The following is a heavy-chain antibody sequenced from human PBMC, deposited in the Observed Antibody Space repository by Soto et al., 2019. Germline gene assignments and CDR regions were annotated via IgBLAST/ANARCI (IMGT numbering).Heavy chain of an antibody. CDR2: VSSSGGST. Sequence: PGGSLRLSCVASGFTFSSYAMSWVRQAPGKGLEWVSAVSSSGGSTYYADSVKGRFTISRDNSKNTMYFQMNSLRAEDTALYYCAMPTGTGTPRVPFDDWGQGTLVTVPS. CDR3: AMPTGTGTPRVPFDD. J-gene: IGHJ4*02. CDR1: GFTFSSYA. D-gene: IGHD1-7*01. V-gene: IGHV3-23*01.